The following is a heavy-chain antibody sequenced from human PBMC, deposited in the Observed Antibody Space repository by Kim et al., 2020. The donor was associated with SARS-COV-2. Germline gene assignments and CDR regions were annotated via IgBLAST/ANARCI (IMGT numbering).Heavy chain of an antibody. D-gene: IGHD4-17*01. CDR2: IHYSGST. CDR3: ARDRRTYGGGDFDY. V-gene: IGHV4-59*01. Sequence: SETLSLTCTVSGDSISYYYWSWIRQPPGKGPEWIGYIHYSGSTNYNASLKSRVTISADTSKNQFSLNLSSVTAADTAVYYCARDRRTYGGGDFDYWGQGTLVTVSS. CDR1: GDSISYYY. J-gene: IGHJ4*02.